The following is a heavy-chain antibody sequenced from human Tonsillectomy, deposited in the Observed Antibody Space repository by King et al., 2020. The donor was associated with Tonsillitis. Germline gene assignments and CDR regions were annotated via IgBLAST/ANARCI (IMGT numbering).Heavy chain of an antibody. V-gene: IGHV4-59*01. D-gene: IGHD3/OR15-3a*01. CDR2: MYYRGST. J-gene: IGHJ6*02. CDR1: GGSISSYY. Sequence: QLQESGPGLVKPSETLSLTCTVSGGSISSYYWNWIRQPPGKGLEWIGYMYYRGSTNYSPSLKRRVTMSVATSKSQFSLKLSSVTAADTAVYYCARSLDLSDYYCGLDVWGQGTTVTVSS. CDR3: ARSLDLSDYYCGLDV.